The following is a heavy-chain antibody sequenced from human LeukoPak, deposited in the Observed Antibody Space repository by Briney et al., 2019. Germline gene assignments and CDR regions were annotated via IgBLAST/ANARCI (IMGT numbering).Heavy chain of an antibody. CDR1: GGSFSSYY. CDR2: IYTSGST. Sequence: PSETLSLTCTVSGGSFSSYYWTWIRQPPGQGLESIGRIYTSGSTNYNPSLKSRVTMSVDRSKIQFSLKLSSVTAADTAVYYCAGGEAPYYYDSSGYYYPFDYWGRGTLVTVSS. J-gene: IGHJ4*02. V-gene: IGHV4-4*07. CDR3: AGGEAPYYYDSSGYYYPFDY. D-gene: IGHD3-22*01.